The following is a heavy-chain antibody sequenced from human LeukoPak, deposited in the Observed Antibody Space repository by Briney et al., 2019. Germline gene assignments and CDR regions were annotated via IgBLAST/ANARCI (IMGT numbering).Heavy chain of an antibody. D-gene: IGHD3-16*02. Sequence: SETLSLTCTVSGGSISSSSYHWGWIRQPPGKGLEWIGSIYYSGSTYYNPSLKSRVTISVDTSKNQFSLKLSSVTAADTAVYYCASPYYDYVWGSYRLDYWGQGTLVTVSS. CDR3: ASPYYDYVWGSYRLDY. J-gene: IGHJ4*02. CDR2: IYYSGST. V-gene: IGHV4-39*01. CDR1: GGSISSSSYH.